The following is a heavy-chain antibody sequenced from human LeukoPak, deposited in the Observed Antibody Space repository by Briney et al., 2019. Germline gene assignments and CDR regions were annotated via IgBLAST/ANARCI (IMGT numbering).Heavy chain of an antibody. CDR1: GYTFTSYG. CDR3: ARDVLGRETGNWFDP. D-gene: IGHD1-14*01. V-gene: IGHV1-18*01. CDR2: ISAYNGNT. Sequence: ASVKVSCNASGYTFTSYGISWVRQAPGQGLEWMGWISAYNGNTNYAQKLQGRVTMTTDTSTSTAYMELRSLRSDDTAVYYCARDVLGRETGNWFDPWGQGTLVTVSS. J-gene: IGHJ5*02.